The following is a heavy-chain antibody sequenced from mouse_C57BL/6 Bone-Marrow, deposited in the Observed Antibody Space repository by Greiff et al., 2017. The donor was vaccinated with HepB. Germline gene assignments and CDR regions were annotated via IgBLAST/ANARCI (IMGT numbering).Heavy chain of an antibody. CDR1: GYAFSSSW. V-gene: IGHV1-82*01. D-gene: IGHD1-3*01. Sequence: QVQLQQSGPELVKPGASVKISCKASGYAFSSSWMNWVKQRPGKGLEWIGRIYPGDGDTNYNGKFKGKATLTADKSSSTAYMQLSSLTSEDSAVYFCARHFNSFFAYWGQGTLVTVSA. CDR2: IYPGDGDT. J-gene: IGHJ3*01. CDR3: ARHFNSFFAY.